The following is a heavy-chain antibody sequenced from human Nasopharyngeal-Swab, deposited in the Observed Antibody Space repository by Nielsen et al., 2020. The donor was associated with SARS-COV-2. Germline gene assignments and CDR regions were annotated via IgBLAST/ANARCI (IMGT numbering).Heavy chain of an antibody. J-gene: IGHJ4*02. D-gene: IGHD6-6*01. CDR2: INPNSGGT. CDR1: GYTFIGYY. CDR3: ARDLYSSSSTPDY. Sequence: ASVKVSCKASGYTFIGYYIHWVRQAPGQGLEWMGWINPNSGGTNYAQKFQGRVTMTRDTSISTAYMELSRLRSDDTAVYYCARDLYSSSSTPDYWGQGTLVTVSS. V-gene: IGHV1-2*02.